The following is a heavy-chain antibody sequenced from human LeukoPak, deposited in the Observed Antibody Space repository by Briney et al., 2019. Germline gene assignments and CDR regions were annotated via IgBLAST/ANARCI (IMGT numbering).Heavy chain of an antibody. Sequence: GESLKISCAASGFTFSGSAMHWVRQASGKGLEWGGRIRSKANSYATAYAASVKGRFTISRDYSKNTAYLQMNSLKTEDTAVYYCTIRGGDYYYYYMDVWGKGTTVTVSS. D-gene: IGHD2-21*01. CDR3: TIRGGDYYYYYMDV. CDR2: IRSKANSYAT. J-gene: IGHJ6*03. CDR1: GFTFSGSA. V-gene: IGHV3-73*01.